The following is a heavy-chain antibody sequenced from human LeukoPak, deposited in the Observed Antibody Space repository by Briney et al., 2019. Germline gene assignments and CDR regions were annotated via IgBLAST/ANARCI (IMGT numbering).Heavy chain of an antibody. CDR3: AKSTVTGPRYMDV. J-gene: IGHJ6*03. CDR2: ISGSGGST. D-gene: IGHD4-17*01. Sequence: QSGGSLRLSCAASGFTFSSYGMSWVRQAPGKGLEWVSAISGSGGSTYYADSVKGRFTISRDNSKNTLYLQMNSLRAEDTAVYYCAKSTVTGPRYMDVWGKGTTVTVSS. V-gene: IGHV3-23*01. CDR1: GFTFSSYG.